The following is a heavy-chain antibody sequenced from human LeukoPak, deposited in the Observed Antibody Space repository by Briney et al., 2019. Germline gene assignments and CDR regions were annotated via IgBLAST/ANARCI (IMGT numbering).Heavy chain of an antibody. J-gene: IGHJ4*02. D-gene: IGHD1-1*01. CDR2: AFYRSKWYH. CDR1: GDSVSNNNVA. CDR3: ARWNHDLAHLDS. Sequence: SQTLSLTCAISGDSVSNNNVAWNWIRQSPSRGLEWLGRAFYRSKWYHDYAISVRSRITLNPDTSKNQFSLQLNSVTPEGTAVYYCARWNHDLAHLDSWGQGTLITVSS. V-gene: IGHV6-1*01.